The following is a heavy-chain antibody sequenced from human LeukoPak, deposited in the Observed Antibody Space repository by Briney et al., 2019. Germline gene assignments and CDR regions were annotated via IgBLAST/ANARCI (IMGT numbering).Heavy chain of an antibody. Sequence: PGGSLRLSCAASGFTFSSYAMSWVRQAPGKGLEWVSAISGSGGSTYYADSVKGRFTISRDNSKNTLYQQMNSLRAEAPAVYSCAYGFLEWLLSSVYFDYWGQGTLVTVSS. J-gene: IGHJ4*02. CDR2: ISGSGGST. CDR1: GFTFSSYA. D-gene: IGHD3-3*01. V-gene: IGHV3-23*01. CDR3: AYGFLEWLLSSVYFDY.